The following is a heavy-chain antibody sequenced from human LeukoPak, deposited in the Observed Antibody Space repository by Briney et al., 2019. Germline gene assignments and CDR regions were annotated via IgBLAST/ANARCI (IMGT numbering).Heavy chain of an antibody. CDR2: ISWNSGSI. Sequence: GGSLRLSCAASGFTFDDYGMHWVRQAPGKGLEWVSGISWNSGSIGYADSVKGRFTISRDNAKNSLYLQMNSLRAEDMALYYCAKGEGSGSYYPVYLDYWGQGTLVTVSS. D-gene: IGHD3-10*01. J-gene: IGHJ4*02. CDR1: GFTFDDYG. V-gene: IGHV3-9*03. CDR3: AKGEGSGSYYPVYLDY.